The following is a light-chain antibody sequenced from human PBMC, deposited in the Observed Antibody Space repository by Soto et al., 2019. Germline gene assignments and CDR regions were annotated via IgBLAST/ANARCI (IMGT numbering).Light chain of an antibody. CDR3: SSYTGSSTVV. V-gene: IGLV2-14*01. Sequence: QSALTQPATVSGSPGQSITISCTGTSSDVGGYNYVSWYQQHPGKAPKLMIYEVSNRPSGVSNRFSGSKSGNTASLSISGLQAEDEAVYYCSSYTGSSTVVFGGGTKLTVL. J-gene: IGLJ2*01. CDR1: SSDVGGYNY. CDR2: EVS.